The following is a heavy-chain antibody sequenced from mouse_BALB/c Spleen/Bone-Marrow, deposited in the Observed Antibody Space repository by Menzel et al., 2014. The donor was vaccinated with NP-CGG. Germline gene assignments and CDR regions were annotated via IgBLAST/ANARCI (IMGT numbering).Heavy chain of an antibody. J-gene: IGHJ3*01. V-gene: IGHV6-6*02. D-gene: IGHD1-1*02. CDR3: IPLTTGVAWFAY. Sequence: EVMLVESGGGLVQPGGSMKLSCVASGFTLSNYWMNWVRQSPEKGLEWVAEIRLKSNNYATHYAESVKGRFAISRDDSKSSVYLQMNKLRAEDTGIYHCIPLTTGVAWFAYWGQGTLVTVS. CDR2: IRLKSNNYAT. CDR1: GFTLSNYW.